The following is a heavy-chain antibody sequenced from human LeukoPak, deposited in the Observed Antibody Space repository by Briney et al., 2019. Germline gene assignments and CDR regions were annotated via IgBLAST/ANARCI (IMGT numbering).Heavy chain of an antibody. J-gene: IGHJ4*02. CDR3: ARTAGWYVDY. D-gene: IGHD6-19*01. Sequence: SETLSLTCTISGASISTGGYYWTWIRQPPGEGLEWIGYIYYTGSIDYNPSLKSRVTISVDTSKNQFSLKLSSVTAADTAVYYCARTAGWYVDYWGQGTLVTVSS. CDR1: GASISTGGYY. V-gene: IGHV4-61*08. CDR2: IYYTGSI.